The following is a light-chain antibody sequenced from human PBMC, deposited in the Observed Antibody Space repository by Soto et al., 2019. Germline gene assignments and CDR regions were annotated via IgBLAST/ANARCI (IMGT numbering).Light chain of an antibody. CDR3: QQYNTWLWK. CDR2: GAS. CDR1: QSINAH. V-gene: IGKV3-15*01. Sequence: EVVMTQSPATLSVSPGERVTLSCRASQSINAHLAWYQQKPGQAPRLLIHGASTRATGIPARFSGSGSATEFILTTSRLQCEDFAVYYCQQYNTWLWKYGQGNKLEIQ. J-gene: IGKJ1*01.